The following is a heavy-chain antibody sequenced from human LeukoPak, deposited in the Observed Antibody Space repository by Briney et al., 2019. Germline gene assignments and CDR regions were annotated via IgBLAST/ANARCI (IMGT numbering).Heavy chain of an antibody. Sequence: PSETLSLTCAVYGGSFSGFYWGWIRQPPGKGLEWIGEINDSGSTNYNPSLKSRVTISVDTSKNQFSLKLSSVTAADTAVYYCARLGAATAINGMDVWGQGTTVTVSS. V-gene: IGHV4-34*01. CDR1: GGSFSGFY. D-gene: IGHD2-21*02. J-gene: IGHJ6*02. CDR3: ARLGAATAINGMDV. CDR2: INDSGST.